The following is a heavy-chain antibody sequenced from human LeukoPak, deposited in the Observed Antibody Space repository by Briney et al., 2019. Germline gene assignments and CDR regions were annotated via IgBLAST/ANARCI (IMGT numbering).Heavy chain of an antibody. D-gene: IGHD2-2*03. J-gene: IGHJ4*02. CDR3: ARTIFGGYCSSTSCYAGGYFDY. CDR2: IKQDGSEK. V-gene: IGHV3-7*02. Sequence: PGGSLRLSCAASGFTFSTHWMIWLRQAPGKGLEWVANIKQDGSEKYYVDSVKGRFIISRDNAKNSLYLQMNSLRAEDTAVYYCARTIFGGYCSSTSCYAGGYFDYWGQGTRVTVSS. CDR1: GFTFSTHW.